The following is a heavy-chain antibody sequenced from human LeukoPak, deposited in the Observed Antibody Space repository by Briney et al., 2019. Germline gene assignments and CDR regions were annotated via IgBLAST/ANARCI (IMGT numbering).Heavy chain of an antibody. D-gene: IGHD5-24*01. Sequence: PGGSLRLSCAASGFTFSSYAMHWVRQAPGKGLEWVAVISYDGSNEYYADSVKGRFTISRDNSKNTLYLQMNSLRAEDTAVYYCARVFRLQPGVAFDIWGQGTMVTVSS. CDR3: ARVFRLQPGVAFDI. CDR1: GFTFSSYA. V-gene: IGHV3-30-3*01. J-gene: IGHJ3*02. CDR2: ISYDGSNE.